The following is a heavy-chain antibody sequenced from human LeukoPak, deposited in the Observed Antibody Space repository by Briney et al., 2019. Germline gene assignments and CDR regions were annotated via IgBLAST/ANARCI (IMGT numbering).Heavy chain of an antibody. CDR2: MFYTGSA. J-gene: IGHJ4*02. V-gene: IGHV4-59*11. Sequence: SETLSLTCRVSGASISSHYWSWIRQPPGKGLEWIGYMFYTGSAKYNPSHKSRVTISVDTSKKQFSLKVSSVTAADTVVYYCASVDSSAYFSYFDSWGEGALVTVSS. D-gene: IGHD3-22*01. CDR1: GASISSHY. CDR3: ASVDSSAYFSYFDS.